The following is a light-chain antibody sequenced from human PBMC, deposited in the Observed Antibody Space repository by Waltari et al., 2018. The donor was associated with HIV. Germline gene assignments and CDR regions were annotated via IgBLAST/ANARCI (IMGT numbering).Light chain of an antibody. CDR3: SSFAPTNKFYVL. V-gene: IGLV2-8*01. CDR1: TSDLGGYNY. Sequence: QPTLTHPPSASGSPGQSLTLSCTGTTSDLGGYNYVSWYQQHPGKAPKLIMTEVTKRPSGVPDRFSGSKSGNTASLTVSGLQADDEALYYCSSFAPTNKFYVLFGGGTTLTVL. J-gene: IGLJ2*01. CDR2: EVT.